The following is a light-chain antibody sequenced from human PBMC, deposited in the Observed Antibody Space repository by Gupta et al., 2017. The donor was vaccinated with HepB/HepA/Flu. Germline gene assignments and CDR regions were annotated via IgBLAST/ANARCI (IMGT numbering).Light chain of an antibody. CDR2: DVS. V-gene: IGLV2-14*03. CDR1: SSDVGGYNY. J-gene: IGLJ2*01. CDR3: SSYTSSSTYVV. Sequence: QSALTQPASVSGSPGQSLTISCTGTSSDVGGYNYVSWYQQQPGKAPKLMIYDVSNRPSGVSNRFSGSKSGNTASLTISGLQDEDEADYYCSSYTSSSTYVVFGGGTKLTVL.